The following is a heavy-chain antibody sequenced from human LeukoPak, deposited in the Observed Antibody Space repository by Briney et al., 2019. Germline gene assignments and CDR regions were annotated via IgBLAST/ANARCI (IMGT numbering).Heavy chain of an antibody. J-gene: IGHJ6*02. V-gene: IGHV4-34*01. CDR3: ARGPHNYYDSSGYYYNYYYYGMDV. Sequence: SETLSLTCAVYGGSFSGYYWSWIRQPPGKGLEWIGEINHSGGTNYNPSLKSRVTISVDTSKNQFSLKLSSVTAADTAVYYCARGPHNYYDSSGYYYNYYYYGMDVWGQGTTVTVSS. CDR2: INHSGGT. D-gene: IGHD3-22*01. CDR1: GGSFSGYY.